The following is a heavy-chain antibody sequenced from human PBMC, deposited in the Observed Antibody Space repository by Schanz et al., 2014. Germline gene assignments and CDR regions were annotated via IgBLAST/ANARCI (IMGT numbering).Heavy chain of an antibody. Sequence: QVQLVQSGAEVKKPGASVKVSCKASGYSFTPFPIHWVRQAPGQRLEWMGWINAGTGNTEYSQKFQGRVTITRDTLASTAYMEVSSLRSDDTAVYYCARGGGPEDVFDIWGQGTILTVSS. CDR3: ARGGGPEDVFDI. D-gene: IGHD5-12*01. V-gene: IGHV1-3*01. CDR2: INAGTGNT. CDR1: GYSFTPFP. J-gene: IGHJ3*02.